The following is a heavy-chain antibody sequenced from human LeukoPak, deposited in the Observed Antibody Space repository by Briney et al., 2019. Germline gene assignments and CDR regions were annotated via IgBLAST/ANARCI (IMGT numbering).Heavy chain of an antibody. CDR3: ATYSSLNRREFQY. D-gene: IGHD3-22*01. CDR2: IKTDGSEK. Sequence: GGSLRLSCVGSGFIFNEYSLNWVRQAPGKGLQWVANIKTDGSEKYYVDSVKGRFTISRDNAKNSLYLQMNSLRAEDTAVYYCATYSSLNRREFQYWGQGTLLTVSS. J-gene: IGHJ1*01. CDR1: GFIFNEYS. V-gene: IGHV3-7*01.